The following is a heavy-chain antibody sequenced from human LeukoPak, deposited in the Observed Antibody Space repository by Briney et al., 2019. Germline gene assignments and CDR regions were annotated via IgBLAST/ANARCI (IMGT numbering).Heavy chain of an antibody. CDR1: GYNFIEYG. J-gene: IGHJ3*02. Sequence: ASVKVSCKASGYNFIEYGISWVRQAPGQGLEWLGWISGDNVDTKYAQKFQDRVTMTTDMSTSTAFMELRSLRSDDTAVYYCARDGGSGGWSDDAFDIWGQGTMVTVSS. CDR3: ARDGGSGGWSDDAFDI. CDR2: ISGDNVDT. V-gene: IGHV1-18*01. D-gene: IGHD6-19*01.